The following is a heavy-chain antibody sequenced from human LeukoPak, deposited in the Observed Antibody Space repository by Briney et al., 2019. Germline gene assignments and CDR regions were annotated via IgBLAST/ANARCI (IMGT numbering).Heavy chain of an antibody. J-gene: IGHJ5*01. CDR2: IYDRGPA. V-gene: IGHV4-30-2*01. D-gene: IGHD3-10*01. Sequence: SQTLSLTCTVSGDAITSGGYSWNWIRQPPGKGLEWIGCIYDRGPAYYNPSLKSRFSISVDRPKNQFFLNVTSLTAADTAVYYCARSRQASGLFNSWGQGTPVVVSS. CDR3: ARSRQASGLFNS. CDR1: GDAITSGGYS.